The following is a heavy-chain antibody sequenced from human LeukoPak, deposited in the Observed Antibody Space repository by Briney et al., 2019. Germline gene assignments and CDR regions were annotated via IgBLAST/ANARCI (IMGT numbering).Heavy chain of an antibody. CDR1: GFTFSSYE. J-gene: IGHJ4*02. CDR2: ISSSGSTI. CDR3: AREDGYPRDYFDY. V-gene: IGHV3-48*03. D-gene: IGHD5-24*01. Sequence: GGSLRLSCAASGFTFSSYEINWVRQAPGKGLEWVSYISSSGSTIYYADSVKGRFTISRDNAKNSLYLQMNSLRAEDTAVYYCAREDGYPRDYFDYWGQGTLVTVSS.